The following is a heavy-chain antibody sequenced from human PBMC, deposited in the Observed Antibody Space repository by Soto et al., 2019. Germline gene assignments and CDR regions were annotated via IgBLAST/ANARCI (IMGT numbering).Heavy chain of an antibody. CDR1: DFRFSNYW. J-gene: IGHJ4*02. CDR2: INEDGSQR. D-gene: IGHD6-13*01. Sequence: EVQLVESGGALVQPGGSLRVSCAGSDFRFSNYWMSWVRQAPGKGLEWVANINEDGSQRYHAGSVEGRFTISRDNAKKSLYLQMNSLRVEDTAIYYCTRDCQQPGDSWGQGTLVTVSS. V-gene: IGHV3-7*01. CDR3: TRDCQQPGDS.